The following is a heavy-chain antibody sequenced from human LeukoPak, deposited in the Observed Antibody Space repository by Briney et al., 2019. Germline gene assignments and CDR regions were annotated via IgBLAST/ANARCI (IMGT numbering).Heavy chain of an antibody. CDR2: ISYDGSNK. CDR1: GFTFSSYG. CDR3: AKVRRGWYGNYFDY. D-gene: IGHD6-19*01. Sequence: GVSLRLSCAASGFTFSSYGMHWVRQAPGKGLEWVAVISYDGSNKYYADSVKGRFTISRDNSKNTLYLQMNSLRAEDTAVYYCAKVRRGWYGNYFDYWGQGTLVTVSS. J-gene: IGHJ4*02. V-gene: IGHV3-30*18.